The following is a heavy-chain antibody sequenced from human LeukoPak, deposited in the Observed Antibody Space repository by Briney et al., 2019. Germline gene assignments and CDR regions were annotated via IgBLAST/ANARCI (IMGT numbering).Heavy chain of an antibody. D-gene: IGHD1-7*01. J-gene: IGHJ4*02. Sequence: GGSLRLSCAASGFTFSSYWMSWVRQAPGKGLEWVANIKQDGSEKYYVDSVKGRFTISRDNAKNSLYLQMNSLRAEDTAVYYCARDFWDLYWNYRGSFDYWGQGTLVTVSS. CDR1: GFTFSSYW. CDR3: ARDFWDLYWNYRGSFDY. CDR2: IKQDGSEK. V-gene: IGHV3-7*01.